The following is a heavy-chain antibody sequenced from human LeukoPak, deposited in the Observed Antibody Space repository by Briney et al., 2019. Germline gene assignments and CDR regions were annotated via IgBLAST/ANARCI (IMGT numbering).Heavy chain of an antibody. Sequence: GGSLRLSCAASGFSFGNYGMTWVRQAPGKGLEWVSSIRSTSSNTYYADSVRGRFTISRDNAKNSLYLQMNSLRAEDTAVYYCARVEIAGAGDFWYFNLWGRGTQVTFSS. CDR3: ARVEIAGAGDFWYFNL. CDR1: GFSFGNYG. D-gene: IGHD6-13*01. J-gene: IGHJ2*01. V-gene: IGHV3-21*01. CDR2: IRSTSSNT.